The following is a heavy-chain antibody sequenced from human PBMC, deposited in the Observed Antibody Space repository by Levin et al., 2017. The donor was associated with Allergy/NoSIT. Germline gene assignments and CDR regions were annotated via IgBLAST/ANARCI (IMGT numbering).Heavy chain of an antibody. CDR1: GFQFSLYG. Sequence: GGSLRLSCAASGFQFSLYGMHWVRQAPGKGLEWVALIVFDGNDQYYADSVKGRFTISRDNSKNTLYLQMSSLRENDTALSYCAKRGYCSGNTCQSHDAIDVWGQGTLVMVSS. CDR3: AKRGYCSGNTCQSHDAIDV. CDR2: IVFDGNDQ. V-gene: IGHV3-30*18. D-gene: IGHD2-15*01. J-gene: IGHJ3*01.